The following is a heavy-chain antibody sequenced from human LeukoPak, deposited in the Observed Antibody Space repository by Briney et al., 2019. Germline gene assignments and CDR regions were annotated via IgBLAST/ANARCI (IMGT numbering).Heavy chain of an antibody. J-gene: IGHJ6*02. Sequence: GGSLRLSCAASGFTFSDWFVSWIRQAPGTGLEWVSYISNSGNTIYYADSVKGPFTISRDNAKKTVNLQMNSLRAEDTAIYYCARGHFGLDVWGQGTTVTVSS. CDR1: GFTFSDWF. CDR3: ARGHFGLDV. CDR2: ISNSGNTI. V-gene: IGHV3-11*01.